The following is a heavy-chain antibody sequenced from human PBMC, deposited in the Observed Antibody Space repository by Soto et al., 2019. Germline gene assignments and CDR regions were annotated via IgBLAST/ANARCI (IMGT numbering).Heavy chain of an antibody. Sequence: TSETLSLTCTVSGVSIRNSSYYWGWIRRPPGKGLEWIGTIYYSGITYYNPSLKSRVTISVDTSKNQFSLKLTSVTAADTAVYYCARHGSNWGQGTLVTVSS. CDR1: GVSIRNSSYY. J-gene: IGHJ4*02. V-gene: IGHV4-39*01. CDR3: ARHGSN. CDR2: IYYSGIT.